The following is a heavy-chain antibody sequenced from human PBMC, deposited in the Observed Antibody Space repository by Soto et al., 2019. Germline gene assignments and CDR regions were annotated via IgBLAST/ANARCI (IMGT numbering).Heavy chain of an antibody. CDR3: ARMETFGSLNWFDP. Sequence: ASVEVSCKASGYSFTNNDVSWVRQATGQGLEWMGWMNPGSGDAGYAQKFQGRVTMTRDISIATAYMELSSLRSDDTAIYYCARMETFGSLNWFDPWGQGTLVTVSS. CDR1: GYSFTNND. D-gene: IGHD3-16*01. V-gene: IGHV1-8*01. J-gene: IGHJ5*02. CDR2: MNPGSGDA.